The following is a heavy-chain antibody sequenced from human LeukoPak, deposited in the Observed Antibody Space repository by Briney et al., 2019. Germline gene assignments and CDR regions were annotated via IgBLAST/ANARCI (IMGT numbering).Heavy chain of an antibody. D-gene: IGHD1-14*01. Sequence: SETLSLTCTVSGGSISSYYWSWIRQPPGKGLEWIGYIYYSGSTNYNPSLKSRVTISVDTSKNQFSLKLSSVTAADTAVYYCAREQSEPRGWFDPWGQGTLVTVSS. V-gene: IGHV4-59*12. CDR1: GGSISSYY. CDR2: IYYSGST. J-gene: IGHJ5*02. CDR3: AREQSEPRGWFDP.